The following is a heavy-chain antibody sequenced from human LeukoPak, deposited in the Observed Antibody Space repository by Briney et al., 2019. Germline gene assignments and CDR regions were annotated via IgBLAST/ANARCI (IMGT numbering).Heavy chain of an antibody. CDR2: IYGDGTT. J-gene: IGHJ4*02. CDR3: ARAYDFWPFDY. CDR1: GFNVSSNY. Sequence: TGGSLRLSCEASGFNVSSNYMTWVRQAPGKGLEWVSLIYGDGTTDYADSVKGRFHISRHNSKNTLYLQMNSLRAEDTAVYYCARAYDFWPFDYWGQGTLVTVSS. V-gene: IGHV3-53*04. D-gene: IGHD3-3*01.